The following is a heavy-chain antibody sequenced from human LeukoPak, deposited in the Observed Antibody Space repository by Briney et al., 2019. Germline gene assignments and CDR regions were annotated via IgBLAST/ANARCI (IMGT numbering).Heavy chain of an antibody. CDR1: NYTFTSYG. Sequence: ASVKVSCKASNYTFTSYGISWVRQAPGQGLEWMAWINAYNGDTNYAQKFQGRVTLTTDTSTSTAYMELRSLRSEDTAVYYCARDRIAAPRGAFDIWGQGTMVTVSS. V-gene: IGHV1-18*01. CDR2: INAYNGDT. J-gene: IGHJ3*02. CDR3: ARDRIAAPRGAFDI. D-gene: IGHD6-6*01.